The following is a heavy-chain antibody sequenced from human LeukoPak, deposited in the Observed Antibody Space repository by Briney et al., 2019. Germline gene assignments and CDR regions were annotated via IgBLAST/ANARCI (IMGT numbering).Heavy chain of an antibody. CDR3: ARGGQEPDYYDILTGYRPLDY. CDR2: ISAHNGNT. V-gene: IGHV1-18*01. CDR1: GYTFTSYG. D-gene: IGHD3-9*01. J-gene: IGHJ4*02. Sequence: RASVKVSCKASGYTFTSYGISWVRQAPGQGLEWMGWISAHNGNTNYAQKLQGRVTMTTDTSTSTAYMELRSLRSDDTAVYYCARGGQEPDYYDILTGYRPLDYWGQGTLVTVSS.